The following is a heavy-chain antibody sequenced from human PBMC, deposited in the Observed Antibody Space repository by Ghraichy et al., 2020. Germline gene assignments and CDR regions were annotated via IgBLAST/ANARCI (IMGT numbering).Heavy chain of an antibody. V-gene: IGHV4-30-4*01. Sequence: SQTLSLTCSVSGSAIIRGDYYWSWVRQSPGKGLEWVGYIYYNGITAYSPALKRRVTISVDTSKNRFSLNLRSVTAADTAIYYCARVRSNSDTHDQWGPGTLVTVSS. CDR3: ARVRSNSDTHDQ. D-gene: IGHD1-26*01. J-gene: IGHJ4*02. CDR2: IYYNGIT. CDR1: GSAIIRGDYY.